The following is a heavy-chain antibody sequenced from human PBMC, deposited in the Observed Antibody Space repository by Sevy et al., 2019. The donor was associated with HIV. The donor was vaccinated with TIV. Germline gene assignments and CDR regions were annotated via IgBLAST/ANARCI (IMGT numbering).Heavy chain of an antibody. CDR1: GFTVSTSY. CDR2: IYSGGTT. J-gene: IGHJ4*01. CDR3: ARVWLNSGVF. D-gene: IGHD1-26*01. V-gene: IGHV3-53*01. Sequence: GGSLRLSCAAPGFTVSTSYMTWVRQAPGKGLESVSVIYSGGTTYYADSVKGRFTISRDNSKNTLYLQMNSLRAEDTAVYYCARVWLNSGVFWGQEPWSPSPQ.